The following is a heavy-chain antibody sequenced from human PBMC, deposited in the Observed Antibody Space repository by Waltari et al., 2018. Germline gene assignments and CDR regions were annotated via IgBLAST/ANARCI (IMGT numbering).Heavy chain of an antibody. D-gene: IGHD3-10*01. V-gene: IGHV4-34*01. Sequence: QVQLQQWGAGLLKPSETLSLTCAVYGGSFSGYYWSWIRQPPGKGLEWIGEINHSGSTNYNPSLKSRVTISVDTSKNQFSLKLSSVTAADTAVYYCARVRRTYGSGSYYKKGAFDIWGQGTMVTVSS. J-gene: IGHJ3*02. CDR2: INHSGST. CDR1: GGSFSGYY. CDR3: ARVRRTYGSGSYYKKGAFDI.